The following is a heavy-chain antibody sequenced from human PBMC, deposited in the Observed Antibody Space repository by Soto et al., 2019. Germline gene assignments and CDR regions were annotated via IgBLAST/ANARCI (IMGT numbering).Heavy chain of an antibody. Sequence: LGGSLRHSCEASGFTFTNYAMSWVCQAPGKGLEWVSIISGSGGSRYYADSVKGRFTISRDNPQNTLFLQMNSLTGDDTATYYCAIDRGMYYYHGFDVWGQGTSVTVSS. J-gene: IGHJ6*02. CDR3: AIDRGMYYYHGFDV. CDR1: GFTFTNYA. CDR2: ISGSGGSR. V-gene: IGHV3-23*01. D-gene: IGHD3-10*01.